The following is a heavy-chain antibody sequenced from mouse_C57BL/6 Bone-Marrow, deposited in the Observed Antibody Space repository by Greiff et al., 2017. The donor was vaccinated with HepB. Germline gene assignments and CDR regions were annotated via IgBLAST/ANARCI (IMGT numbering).Heavy chain of an antibody. CDR2: INPYNGDT. CDR3: ARLGGYEGY. J-gene: IGHJ2*01. CDR1: GYSFTGYF. V-gene: IGHV1-20*01. D-gene: IGHD2-2*01. Sequence: LVEPGDSVKISCKASGYSFTGYFMNWVMQSHGKSLEWIGRINPYNGDTFYNQKFKGKATLTVDKSSSTAHMELRSLTSEDSAVYYCARLGGYEGYWGQGTTLTVSS.